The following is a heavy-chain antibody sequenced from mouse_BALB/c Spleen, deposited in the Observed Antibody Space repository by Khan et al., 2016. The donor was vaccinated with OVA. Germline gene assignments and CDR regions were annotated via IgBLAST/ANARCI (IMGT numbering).Heavy chain of an antibody. Sequence: QVQLKESGPGLVAPSQSLSITCTVSGFSLISHGVSWVRQPPGKGLEWLGVIWGDGSTSYHSALISRLSISKAHSKSQVFLKLNSLQTDDTATYYCAKGGGDCNDPYYAMDYWGQGTSVTVSS. J-gene: IGHJ4*01. CDR3: AKGGGDCNDPYYAMDY. CDR2: IWGDGST. V-gene: IGHV2-3*01. D-gene: IGHD1-1*02. CDR1: GFSLISHG.